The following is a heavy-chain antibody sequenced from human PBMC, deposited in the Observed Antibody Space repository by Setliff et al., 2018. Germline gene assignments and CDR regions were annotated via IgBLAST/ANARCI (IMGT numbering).Heavy chain of an antibody. V-gene: IGHV7-4-1*02. Sequence: RASVKVSCKASGYTFTRYAMNWVRQAPGQGLEWMGWINTNTGNPTYAQGFTGRFVFSLDTSVSTAYLQISSLKAEDTAVYYCARLSSSGWYPLYFDYWGQGTLVTVSS. CDR1: GYTFTRYA. CDR3: ARLSSSGWYPLYFDY. D-gene: IGHD6-19*01. J-gene: IGHJ4*02. CDR2: INTNTGNP.